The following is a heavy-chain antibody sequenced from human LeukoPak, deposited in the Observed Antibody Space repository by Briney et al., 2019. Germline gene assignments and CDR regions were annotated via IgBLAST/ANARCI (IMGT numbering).Heavy chain of an antibody. J-gene: IGHJ5*02. D-gene: IGHD3-3*01. CDR2: IIPIFGTA. Sequence: SVKVSCKASGGTFSSYAISWVRQAPGQGLEWMGGIIPIFGTANYAQKFQGRVTITADESTSTAYMELSSLRSEDTAVYYCAREAITIFGVVRTQTTTSPHRFDPWGQGTLVTVSS. CDR1: GGTFSSYA. CDR3: AREAITIFGVVRTQTTTSPHRFDP. V-gene: IGHV1-69*13.